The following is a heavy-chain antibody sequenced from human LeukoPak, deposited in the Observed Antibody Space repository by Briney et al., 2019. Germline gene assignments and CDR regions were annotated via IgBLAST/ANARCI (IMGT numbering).Heavy chain of an antibody. J-gene: IGHJ3*01. CDR1: GFTFSSYW. V-gene: IGHV3-74*01. CDR2: MNSDGSST. CDR3: ARGPQALTSLYAFDV. Sequence: GGSLRLSCAASGFTFSSYWMHWVRHAPGKGLVWVSRMNSDGSSTTYADSVKGRFTISRDNAKNTLYLQMNSLRAEDTAVYYCARGPQALTSLYAFDVWGQGTMVTVSS.